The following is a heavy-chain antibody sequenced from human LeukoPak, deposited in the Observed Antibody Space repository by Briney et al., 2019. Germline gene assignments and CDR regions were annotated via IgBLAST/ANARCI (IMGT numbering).Heavy chain of an antibody. J-gene: IGHJ4*02. CDR1: GFTFSNYW. D-gene: IGHD5-18*01. CDR3: AGVTDTAMGVFDY. V-gene: IGHV3-74*03. Sequence: GGSLRLSCAGSGFTFSNYWMHWVRQAPGKGLVWVSGINSDGSSTKYADSVKGRFTISRDNAKNSLYLQMNSLRAEDTAVYYCAGVTDTAMGVFDYWGQGTLVTVSS. CDR2: INSDGSST.